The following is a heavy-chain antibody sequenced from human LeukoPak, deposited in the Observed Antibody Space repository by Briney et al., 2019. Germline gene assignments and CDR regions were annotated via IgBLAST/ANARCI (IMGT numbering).Heavy chain of an antibody. CDR1: GFTFSSYW. Sequence: GGSLRLSCAASGFTFSSYWMNWVRQAPGKGLVWVSRIASDGSSTNYADVVKGRFTMSRDNVKNTLYLQMNSLRVEDTAVYYCARDPRNVGLAPWGQGTLVTVSS. CDR3: ARDPRNVGLAP. V-gene: IGHV3-74*01. D-gene: IGHD2-15*01. J-gene: IGHJ5*02. CDR2: IASDGSST.